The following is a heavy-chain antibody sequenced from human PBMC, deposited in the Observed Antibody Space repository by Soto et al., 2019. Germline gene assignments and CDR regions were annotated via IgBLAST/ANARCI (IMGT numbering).Heavy chain of an antibody. D-gene: IGHD2-21*01. V-gene: IGHV4-31*03. Sequence: PSETLSLTCTVSGGSISSGGYYWSWIRQHPGKGLEWIGYIYYSGSTYYNPSLKSRVTISVDTSKNQFSLKLSSVTAADTAVYYCASGDSIAIGGSDAFDIWGQGTMVTVSS. CDR1: GGSISSGGYY. CDR2: IYYSGST. J-gene: IGHJ3*02. CDR3: ASGDSIAIGGSDAFDI.